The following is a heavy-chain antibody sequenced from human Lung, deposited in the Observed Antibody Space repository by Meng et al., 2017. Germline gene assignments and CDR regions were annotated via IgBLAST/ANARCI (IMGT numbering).Heavy chain of an antibody. CDR3: TNDRLSE. D-gene: IGHD1-1*01. J-gene: IGHJ1*01. V-gene: IGHV3-74*01. CDR1: GFTFTNHW. Sequence: GQLVGSGGCLVQPGGSLRHSCAAFGFTFTNHWMHWVRQVPGKGLVWVSRVNPDGNDVNYVDSVKGRFTISRDNAKDTVFLQMNNLSGDDTAVYYCTNDRLSEWGQGTLVTVSS. CDR2: VNPDGNDV.